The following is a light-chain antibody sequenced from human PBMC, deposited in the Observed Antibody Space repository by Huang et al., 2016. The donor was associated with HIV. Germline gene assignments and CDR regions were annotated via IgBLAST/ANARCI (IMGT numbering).Light chain of an antibody. Sequence: DIQLTQSPSSLSASVGDGVTISCRSSQSFSSSLNWYQQRPGKAPKLLSYAASSLQSGFPSRFSGRGSGTDFSLTINSLQPEDFATYYCQQSDSTPYTVGQGTKLEIK. CDR3: QQSDSTPYT. V-gene: IGKV1-39*01. J-gene: IGKJ2*01. CDR1: QSFSSS. CDR2: AAS.